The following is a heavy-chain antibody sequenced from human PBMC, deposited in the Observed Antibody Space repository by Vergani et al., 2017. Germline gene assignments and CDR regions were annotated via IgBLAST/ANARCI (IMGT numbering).Heavy chain of an antibody. Sequence: QVQLVESGGGVVQPGRSLRLSCAASGFTFSSYGMHWVRQAPGKGLEWVAVIWYDGSNKYYADSVKGRFTISRDNSKNTLYLQMNSLRAEDTAVYYCARDNNWRSYTPSGAFDIWGQGTMVTVSS. D-gene: IGHD1-20*01. CDR3: ARDNNWRSYTPSGAFDI. J-gene: IGHJ3*02. V-gene: IGHV3-33*01. CDR1: GFTFSSYG. CDR2: IWYDGSNK.